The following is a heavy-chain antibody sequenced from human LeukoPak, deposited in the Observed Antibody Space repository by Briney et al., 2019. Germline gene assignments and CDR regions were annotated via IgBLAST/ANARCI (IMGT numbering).Heavy chain of an antibody. J-gene: IGHJ6*03. D-gene: IGHD6-13*01. Sequence: PSETLSLTCAVYGGSFSGYYWSWIRQPPGKGLEWIGEINHSGSTNYNPSLKSRVTISVDTSKNQFSLKLNSVTAADTAVYYCARRGIAAAGRRGYYYYYMDVWGKGTTVTVSS. CDR3: ARRGIAAAGRRGYYYYYMDV. CDR2: INHSGST. CDR1: GGSFSGYY. V-gene: IGHV4-34*01.